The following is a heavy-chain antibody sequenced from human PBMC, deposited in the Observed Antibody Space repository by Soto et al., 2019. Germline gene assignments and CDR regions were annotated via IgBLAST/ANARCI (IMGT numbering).Heavy chain of an antibody. CDR1: GGSISSYY. CDR3: ARHLVAEDAFDI. CDR2: IYYSGST. Sequence: PSETLSLTCTVSGGSISSYYWSWIRQPPGKGLEWIGYIYYSGSTNYNPSLKSRVTISVDTSKNQFSLKLTSVTAADTAVYYCARHLVAEDAFDIWGQGTMVTVSS. V-gene: IGHV4-59*01. J-gene: IGHJ3*02. D-gene: IGHD2-15*01.